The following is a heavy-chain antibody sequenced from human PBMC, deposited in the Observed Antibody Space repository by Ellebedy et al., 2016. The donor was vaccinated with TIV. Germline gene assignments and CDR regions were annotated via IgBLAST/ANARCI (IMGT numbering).Heavy chain of an antibody. CDR1: GFTFSTYN. Sequence: GESLKISCAASGFTFSTYNIHWVRQAPGQGLEWVAIISYDGNTVYYADSVKGRFTISRDNSKNSLSLQMNSLRPEDTALYYCARSRYSGSYFGGGYFDYWGQGALVTVSS. CDR3: ARSRYSGSYFGGGYFDY. CDR2: ISYDGNTV. V-gene: IGHV3-30-3*01. J-gene: IGHJ4*02. D-gene: IGHD1-26*01.